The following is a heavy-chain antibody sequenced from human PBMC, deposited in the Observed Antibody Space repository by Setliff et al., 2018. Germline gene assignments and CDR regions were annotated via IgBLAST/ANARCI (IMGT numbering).Heavy chain of an antibody. V-gene: IGHV3-7*01. Sequence: TVGSLRLSCVVSGFSFSRHWMSWVRQAPGKGLEWVADIKQDGSTKYYLDSVKGGFTISRDNAKRSLYLQMNGLRADDTGVYYCVRDDADNYDAFDNWGQGTLVTVS. CDR1: GFSFSRHW. CDR3: VRDDADNYDAFDN. J-gene: IGHJ3*02. CDR2: IKQDGSTK. D-gene: IGHD3-9*01.